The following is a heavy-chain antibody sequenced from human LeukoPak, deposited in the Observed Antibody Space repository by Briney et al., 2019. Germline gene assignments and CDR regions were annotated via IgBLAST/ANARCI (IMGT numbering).Heavy chain of an antibody. V-gene: IGHV3-53*01. D-gene: IGHD1-26*01. Sequence: GGSLRLSCAASGFTVSSNYMSWVRQAPGKGLEWVSVIYSGGSTYYADSVKGRFNISRDNSKNTLYLQMNSLRAEDTAVYYCASRGSYVSYYYMDVWGKGTTVTVSS. CDR3: ASRGSYVSYYYMDV. CDR2: IYSGGST. CDR1: GFTVSSNY. J-gene: IGHJ6*03.